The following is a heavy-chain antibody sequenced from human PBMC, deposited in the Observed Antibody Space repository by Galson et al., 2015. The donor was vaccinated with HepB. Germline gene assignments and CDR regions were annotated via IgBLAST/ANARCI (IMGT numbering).Heavy chain of an antibody. CDR1: GLTFSDSS. CDR3: ATDRDWAFDC. Sequence: SLRLSCAASGLTFSDSSMNWVRRAPGKGLEWVSNIRADSGDAYHADSVKGRFTVSRDNARKSLYLQMNSLRDEDTAVYYCATDRDWAFDCWGQGTLVTVSS. D-gene: IGHD3/OR15-3a*01. J-gene: IGHJ4*02. CDR2: IRADSGDA. V-gene: IGHV3-48*02.